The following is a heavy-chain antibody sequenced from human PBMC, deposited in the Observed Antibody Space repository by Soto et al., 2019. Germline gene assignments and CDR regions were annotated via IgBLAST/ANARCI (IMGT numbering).Heavy chain of an antibody. J-gene: IGHJ4*02. CDR3: ASGVATVTRFDF. D-gene: IGHD4-17*01. V-gene: IGHV4-30-4*01. Sequence: SETLSLTCTFSCGSIISGDYYWSWIRQPPEKGLEWVGNIYDSGSTYFNPSLKSRVSISVDTSKNQFSLKLSSVTAADTAVYYCASGVATVTRFDFWGQGTLVTVSS. CDR1: CGSIISGDYY. CDR2: IYDSGST.